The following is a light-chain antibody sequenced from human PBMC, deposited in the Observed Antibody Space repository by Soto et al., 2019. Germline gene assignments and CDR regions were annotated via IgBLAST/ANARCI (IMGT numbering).Light chain of an antibody. CDR2: GAS. J-gene: IGKJ1*01. CDR1: QSFSSN. V-gene: IGKV3-15*01. Sequence: EIVLTQSPDTLSLSPGERATLSFRASQSFSSNLAWYQQKPGQAPRLLIYGASTRATGIPARFSGGGSETEFTLTISSLQSEDFAVYYCQQYTHWPTFGQGTKVDI. CDR3: QQYTHWPT.